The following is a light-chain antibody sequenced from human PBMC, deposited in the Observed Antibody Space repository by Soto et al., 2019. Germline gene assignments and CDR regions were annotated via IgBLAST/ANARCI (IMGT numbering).Light chain of an antibody. V-gene: IGKV1-5*01. J-gene: IGKJ1*01. CDR1: QSITRW. CDR2: DAS. Sequence: DIKMTPSPSTLSASFGDRVTITCRARQSITRWLAWYQQKPGKAPKLLIYDASTLETGVPSRFSGSGSGTEFTLTISSLQPDDFATYYCQQYKSYWTFGQGTKVDIK. CDR3: QQYKSYWT.